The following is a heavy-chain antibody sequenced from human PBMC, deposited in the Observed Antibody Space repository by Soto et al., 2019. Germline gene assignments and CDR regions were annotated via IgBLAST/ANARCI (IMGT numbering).Heavy chain of an antibody. J-gene: IGHJ6*02. V-gene: IGHV5-10-1*01. CDR3: ARLQWGKQLVGAYYYGMDV. CDR2: IDPSDSYT. Sequence: GESLKISCKGSGYSFTSYWISWVRQMPGKGLEWMGRIDPSDSYTNYSPSFQGHVTISADKSISTAYLQWSSLKASDTAMYYCARLQWGKQLVGAYYYGMDVWGQGSTVAVSS. D-gene: IGHD6-6*01. CDR1: GYSFTSYW.